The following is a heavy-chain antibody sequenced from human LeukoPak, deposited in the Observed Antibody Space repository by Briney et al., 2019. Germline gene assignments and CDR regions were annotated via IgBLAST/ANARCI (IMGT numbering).Heavy chain of an antibody. V-gene: IGHV3-30*02. Sequence: GGSLRLSCAASGFTLNNYGIHWVRQAPGKGLEWVAFIRYDGNNDYYADPVKGRFTVSRDNSKNTLYLEMDSLRAEDTAVYYCARGDYPYYYYYYMDVWGKGATVTVSS. J-gene: IGHJ6*03. CDR2: IRYDGNND. CDR3: ARGDYPYYYYYYMDV. D-gene: IGHD4-11*01. CDR1: GFTLNNYG.